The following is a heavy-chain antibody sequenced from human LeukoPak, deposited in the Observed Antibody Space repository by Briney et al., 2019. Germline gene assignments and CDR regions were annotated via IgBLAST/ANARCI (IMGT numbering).Heavy chain of an antibody. CDR3: ARRVSTMTQFDF. J-gene: IGHJ4*02. D-gene: IGHD2-2*01. V-gene: IGHV4-59*01. CDR1: GDSISSYY. Sequence: SETLSLTCTVSGDSISSYYWSWIRQPPGKGLEWIGYISDTGSTDYNPSLKSRVTISVDTSKNQFSLKLRSVTAADTAVYYCARRVSTMTQFDFWGQGTLVTLSS. CDR2: ISDTGST.